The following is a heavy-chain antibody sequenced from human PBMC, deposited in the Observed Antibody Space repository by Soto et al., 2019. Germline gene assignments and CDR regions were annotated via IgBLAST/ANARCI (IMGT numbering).Heavy chain of an antibody. CDR2: IIPIFGTA. CDR1: GGTFSSYA. Sequence: QVQLVQSGAEVKKPGSSVKVSCKASGGTFSSYAISWVRQAPRQGLEWMGGIIPIFGTANYAQKFQGRVTITADKSTSTAYMELSSLRSEDTAVYYCARDGSRSGGNLYWYFDLWGRGTLVTVSS. D-gene: IGHD2-15*01. V-gene: IGHV1-69*06. CDR3: ARDGSRSGGNLYWYFDL. J-gene: IGHJ2*01.